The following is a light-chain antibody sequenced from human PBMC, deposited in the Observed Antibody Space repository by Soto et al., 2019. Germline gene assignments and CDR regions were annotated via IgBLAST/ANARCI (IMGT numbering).Light chain of an antibody. CDR2: DAS. V-gene: IGKV3-11*01. Sequence: EIVLTQSPATLSLSPGERATLSCRASQSVSSYLAWYQQKPGQAPRLLIYDASNRATGIPARFSGSGSGTDFTLTNSSLEPEDFAVYYCQHRSHWPPTFGHGTKLEIK. CDR1: QSVSSY. J-gene: IGKJ2*01. CDR3: QHRSHWPPT.